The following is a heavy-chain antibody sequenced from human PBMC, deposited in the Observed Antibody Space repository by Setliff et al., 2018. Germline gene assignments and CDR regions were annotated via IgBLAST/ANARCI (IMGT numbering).Heavy chain of an antibody. J-gene: IGHJ3*02. V-gene: IGHV5-51*01. CDR2: IYPGDSIT. Sequence: GESLKISCKGSGYSFSTCWMGRVRQSPGKGLGWVGIIYPGDSITRYSPSFQGQGTISVDKSINTAYLQWSSLRASDTAIYYCATRDPKTYYYDSSGYYSPDAFDIWGQGTMVTVSS. CDR1: GYSFSTCW. CDR3: ATRDPKTYYYDSSGYYSPDAFDI. D-gene: IGHD3-22*01.